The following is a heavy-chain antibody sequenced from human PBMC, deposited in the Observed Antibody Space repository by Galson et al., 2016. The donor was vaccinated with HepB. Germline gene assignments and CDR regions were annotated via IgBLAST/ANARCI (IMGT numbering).Heavy chain of an antibody. J-gene: IGHJ4*02. Sequence: SCKVSGYTLIALSMHWVRQAPGKGLEWMGGFEPEDGETIHAQQFQGRVTMIRDTSISTAYMELSNLRSDDTAVYYCARGLRYSSGGSPYLGQGTLVTVSS. CDR3: ARGLRYSSGGSPY. D-gene: IGHD6-19*01. CDR2: FEPEDGET. CDR1: GYTLIALS. V-gene: IGHV1-24*01.